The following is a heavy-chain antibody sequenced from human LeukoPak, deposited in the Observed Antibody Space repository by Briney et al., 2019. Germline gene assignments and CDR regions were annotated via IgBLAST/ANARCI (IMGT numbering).Heavy chain of an antibody. D-gene: IGHD2-2*01. J-gene: IGHJ4*02. Sequence: GRSLRLSCAASGFTFSSSGMHWVRQAPGKGLEWEAVISNDGNNKYYADSVKGRFTISRDNSKNTQYLQMNSLGAEDTAVYYCAKDRSTSWSLDYWGQGTLVTVSS. V-gene: IGHV3-30*18. CDR1: GFTFSSSG. CDR2: ISNDGNNK. CDR3: AKDRSTSWSLDY.